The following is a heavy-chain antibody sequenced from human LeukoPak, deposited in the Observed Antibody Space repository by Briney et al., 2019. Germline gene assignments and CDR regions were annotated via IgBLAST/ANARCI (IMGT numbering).Heavy chain of an antibody. CDR1: GGSISSGGYY. CDR3: ARGGYYGSGIDAFDI. CDR2: IHHSGTM. D-gene: IGHD3-10*01. Sequence: SETLSLTCTVSGGSISSGGYYCTWIRQPPGKGLEWIGYIHHSGTMYYGPSLKSRLTISVDRSKNQFSLELTSVTAADTAVYCARGGYYGSGIDAFDIWGQGTMVTVSS. J-gene: IGHJ3*02. V-gene: IGHV4-30-2*01.